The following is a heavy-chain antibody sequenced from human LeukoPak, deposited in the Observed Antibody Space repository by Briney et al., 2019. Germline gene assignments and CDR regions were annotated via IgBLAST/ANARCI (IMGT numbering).Heavy chain of an antibody. CDR1: GGSISSSSYY. V-gene: IGHV4-39*07. J-gene: IGHJ4*02. Sequence: SETLSLTCTVSGGSISSSSYYWGWIRQPPGKGLEWIGSIHYSGSTNYNPSLKSRVTISVDTSKNQFSLKLSSVTAADTAVYHCARGGSYYDYWGQGTLVTVSS. D-gene: IGHD1-26*01. CDR3: ARGGSYYDY. CDR2: IHYSGST.